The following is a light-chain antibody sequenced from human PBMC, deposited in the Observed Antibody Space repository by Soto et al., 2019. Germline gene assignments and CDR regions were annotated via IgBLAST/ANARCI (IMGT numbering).Light chain of an antibody. Sequence: EIVLTQSPATLSLSPGERATLSCRASQGVGSFLAWYQQKPGQAPRLLIYDTYNRPTGVPARFTGSGSGADFTLTINSLEPEDFAVYYCQQRSGCPPLTFGPGTRLDIK. CDR1: QGVGSF. J-gene: IGKJ5*01. CDR2: DTY. V-gene: IGKV3-11*01. CDR3: QQRSGCPPLT.